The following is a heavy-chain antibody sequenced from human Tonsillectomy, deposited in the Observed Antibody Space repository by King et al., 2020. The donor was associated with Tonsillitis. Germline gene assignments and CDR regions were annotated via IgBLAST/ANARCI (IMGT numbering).Heavy chain of an antibody. J-gene: IGHJ6*03. CDR1: GGSISSYY. Sequence: VQLQESGPGLVKPSETLSLTCTVSGGSISSYYWSWIRQPPGKGLEWIGYIYYSGSTNYNPSLKSRVTISVDTSKNQFSLKLSSVTAADPAVYYCARAIAVAGRNYYYYYMDVWGKGTTVTVSS. CDR3: ARAIAVAGRNYYYYYMDV. D-gene: IGHD6-19*01. CDR2: IYYSGST. V-gene: IGHV4-59*01.